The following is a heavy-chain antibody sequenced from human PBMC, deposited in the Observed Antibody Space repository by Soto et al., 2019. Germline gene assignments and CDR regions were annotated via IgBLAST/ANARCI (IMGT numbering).Heavy chain of an antibody. Sequence: PSETLSLTCTVSGGSISSSSYYWGWIRRPPGKGLEWIGSIYYSGSTYYNPSLKSRVTISVDTSKNQFSLKLSSVTAADTAVYYCARRVGYCSSTSCYTRYYGMDVWGQGTTVTVSS. V-gene: IGHV4-39*01. CDR1: GGSISSSSYY. J-gene: IGHJ6*02. CDR3: ARRVGYCSSTSCYTRYYGMDV. D-gene: IGHD2-2*02. CDR2: IYYSGST.